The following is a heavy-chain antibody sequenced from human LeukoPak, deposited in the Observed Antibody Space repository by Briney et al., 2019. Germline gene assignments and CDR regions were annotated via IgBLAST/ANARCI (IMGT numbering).Heavy chain of an antibody. J-gene: IGHJ6*02. CDR3: ARGFMATVTAYYYYYGMDV. CDR1: GGSFSGYY. D-gene: IGHD4-17*01. V-gene: IGHV4-34*01. CDR2: INHSGST. Sequence: SETLSLTCAVYGGSFSGYYWSWIRQPPGKGLEWIGEINHSGSTNYNPSLKSRVTISVDTSKNQFSLKLSSVTAADTAVYYCARGFMATVTAYYYYYGMDVWGQGTTVTVSS.